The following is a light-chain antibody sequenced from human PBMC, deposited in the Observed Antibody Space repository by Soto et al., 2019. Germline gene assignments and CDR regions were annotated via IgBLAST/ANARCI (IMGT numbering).Light chain of an antibody. V-gene: IGKV3-20*01. CDR1: QSVSSTY. CDR2: VAS. CDR3: QQCGSSPGT. Sequence: EIVLTQSPGTLSLSPGERATLSCRASQSVSSTYLAWYQQKPRQAPRLLIYVASSRAPGIPDRFSGSGSGTDFTLTISRLEPEDFAVYYCQQCGSSPGTFGQGTKVEIK. J-gene: IGKJ1*01.